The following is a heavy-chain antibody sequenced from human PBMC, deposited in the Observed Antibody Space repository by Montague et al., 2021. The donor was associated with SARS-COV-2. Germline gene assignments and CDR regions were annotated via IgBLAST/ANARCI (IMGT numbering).Heavy chain of an antibody. D-gene: IGHD3-10*01. Sequence: SETLSLTCAVYGGSFSNDYWNWICKRPGKGMEWDGESNDSMGSSYNQYLKSRVVISVDVSKNQFSLRVNSVTATDTATSVYARGRKGGCRGCRCEDYFDPWGQGTLVVVSS. CDR2: SNDSMGS. CDR1: GGSFSNDY. CDR3: ARGRKGGCRGCRCEDYFDP. V-gene: IGHV4-34*01. J-gene: IGHJ5*02.